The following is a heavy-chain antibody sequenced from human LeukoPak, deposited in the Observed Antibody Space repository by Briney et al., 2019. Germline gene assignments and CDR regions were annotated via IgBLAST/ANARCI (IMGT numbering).Heavy chain of an antibody. J-gene: IGHJ4*02. CDR1: GYTFTTYY. CDR2: INPSDGST. D-gene: IGHD3-3*01. Sequence: ATVKVSCKASGYTFTTYYMHWVRQAPGQGLEWMGIINPSDGSTNYAQKFQGRVTMTRDMSTRTVYMELSSLRYEDTAVYYCARAKTIFGAAIPAYWGQGTLVTVSS. V-gene: IGHV1-46*01. CDR3: ARAKTIFGAAIPAY.